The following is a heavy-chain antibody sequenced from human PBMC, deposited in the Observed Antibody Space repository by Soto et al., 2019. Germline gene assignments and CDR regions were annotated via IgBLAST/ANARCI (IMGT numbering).Heavy chain of an antibody. J-gene: IGHJ3*02. CDR1: GFTFSSYS. V-gene: IGHV3-23*01. CDR3: AKGDSSSWYSGAFDI. Sequence: EVQLLESGGGLVQPGGSLRLSCAASGFTFSSYSMIWVRQAPGKGLEWVSGISGSGGSTYYADSVKGRFTISRDNSKNTLYLQMNSLRAEDTAVYYCAKGDSSSWYSGAFDIWGQGTMVTVSS. CDR2: ISGSGGST. D-gene: IGHD6-13*01.